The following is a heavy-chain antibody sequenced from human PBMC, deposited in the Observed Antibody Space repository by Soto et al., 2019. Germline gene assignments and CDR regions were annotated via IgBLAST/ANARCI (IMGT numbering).Heavy chain of an antibody. Sequence: AHYVTISCTGSGYSFTSYLISWARQPPGKGLEWMGRIDPSDSYTNYSPSFQGHVTISADKSISTAYLQWSSLKASDTAMYYCARLGDTRRYRTQYYYGMDV. CDR1: GYSFTSYL. V-gene: IGHV5-10-1*01. D-gene: IGHD2-21*01. CDR2: IDPSDSYT. CDR3: ARLGDTRRYRTQYYYGMDV. J-gene: IGHJ6*01.